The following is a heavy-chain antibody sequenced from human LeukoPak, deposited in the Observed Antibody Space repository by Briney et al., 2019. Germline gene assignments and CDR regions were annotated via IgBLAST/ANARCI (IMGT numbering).Heavy chain of an antibody. Sequence: GGSLRLSCAASGITVSTSYMSWVRQAPGKGLEWVSVIYSSGNTLYADSVRGRFTISRDNSNNTLHLQMNSLRAEDTGVYYCARNSLVVPAEVDDAFDIWGQGTMVTVSS. D-gene: IGHD2-2*01. J-gene: IGHJ3*02. V-gene: IGHV3-53*01. CDR1: GITVSTSY. CDR3: ARNSLVVPAEVDDAFDI. CDR2: IYSSGNT.